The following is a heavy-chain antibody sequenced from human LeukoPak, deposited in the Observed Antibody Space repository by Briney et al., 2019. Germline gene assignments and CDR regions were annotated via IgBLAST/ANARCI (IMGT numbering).Heavy chain of an antibody. V-gene: IGHV4-61*02. D-gene: IGHD5-12*01. CDR2: IYTSGST. CDR3: ARSSGYDEGRYYYYYYMDV. Sequence: PSETLSLTCTVSGGSISSGSYYWSWIRQPAGKGLEWIGRIYTSGSTNYNPSLKSRVTISVDTSKNQFSLKLSSVTAADTAVYYCARSSGYDEGRYYYYYYMDVWGKGTTVTVSS. J-gene: IGHJ6*03. CDR1: GGSISSGSYY.